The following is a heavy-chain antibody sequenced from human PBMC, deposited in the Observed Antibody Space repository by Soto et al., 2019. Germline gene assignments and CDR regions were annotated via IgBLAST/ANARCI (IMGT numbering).Heavy chain of an antibody. J-gene: IGHJ4*02. Sequence: GGSLRLSCAASGFTFSSYAMTWVCQAPGKGLEWVSTISGTGTTTYYADSVKGRFTISRDNSKNTLYLQMNSLRTEDTAVYYCVKAVYLLDFDYWGQGTLVTVSS. CDR2: ISGTGTTT. V-gene: IGHV3-23*01. D-gene: IGHD2-8*01. CDR1: GFTFSSYA. CDR3: VKAVYLLDFDY.